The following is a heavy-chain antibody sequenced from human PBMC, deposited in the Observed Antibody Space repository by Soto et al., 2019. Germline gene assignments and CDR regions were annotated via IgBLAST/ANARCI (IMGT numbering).Heavy chain of an antibody. CDR1: GYTFTSYD. V-gene: IGHV1-8*01. D-gene: IGHD3-9*01. J-gene: IGHJ4*02. CDR3: ARGGLRYFDWLSVPLDY. Sequence: GASVKVSCKSSGYTFTSYDINCVQQATGQGLEWMGWMNPNSGNTGYAQKFQGRVTMTRNTSISTAYMELSSLRSEDTAVYYCARGGLRYFDWLSVPLDYWGQGTLVTVSS. CDR2: MNPNSGNT.